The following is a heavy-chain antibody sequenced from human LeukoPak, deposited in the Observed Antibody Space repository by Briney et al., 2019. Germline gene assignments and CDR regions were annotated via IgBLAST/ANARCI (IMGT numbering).Heavy chain of an antibody. Sequence: GGSLRLSCAASGFTFSNYAMHWARQAPGKGLEWVAVISYDGSNKYYIDSVKGRATISRDNSKNTLYLQMNSLRAEDTAVFYCARETIVSSSLDYWGQGTLVTVSS. D-gene: IGHD3-16*02. CDR2: ISYDGSNK. V-gene: IGHV3-30-3*01. CDR3: ARETIVSSSLDY. CDR1: GFTFSNYA. J-gene: IGHJ4*02.